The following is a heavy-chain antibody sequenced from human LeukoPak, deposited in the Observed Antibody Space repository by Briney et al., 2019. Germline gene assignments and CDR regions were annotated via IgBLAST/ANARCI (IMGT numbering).Heavy chain of an antibody. CDR1: GYTFTSYY. Sequence: ASVKVSCKASGYTFTSYYMHWVRQAPGQGLEWMGIINPSGGSTSYAQKFQGRVTITADKSTSTAYMELSSLRSEDTAVYYCATDYGGHDYWGQGTLVTVSS. CDR3: ATDYGGHDY. CDR2: INPSGGST. V-gene: IGHV1-46*01. D-gene: IGHD4-23*01. J-gene: IGHJ4*02.